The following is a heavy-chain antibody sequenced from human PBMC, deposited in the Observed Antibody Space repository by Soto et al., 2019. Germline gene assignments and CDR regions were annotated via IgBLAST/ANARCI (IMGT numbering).Heavy chain of an antibody. CDR2: IYYIGST. CDR3: ASASEKLLIPPKFGP. Sequence: QVQLQESGPGLVKPSETLSLTCTVSGDSVSSSSYYWSWIRQPPGKGLEWIGYIYYIGSTNYNPSPKRLVTVSVDTSRNTFSLKLSSFTAADAAVYDCASASEKLLIPPKFGPGGQGTMVTVSS. J-gene: IGHJ5*02. D-gene: IGHD3-16*01. V-gene: IGHV4-61*01. CDR1: GDSVSSSSYY.